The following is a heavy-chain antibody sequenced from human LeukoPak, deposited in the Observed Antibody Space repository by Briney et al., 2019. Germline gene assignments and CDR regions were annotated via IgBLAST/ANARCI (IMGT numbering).Heavy chain of an antibody. Sequence: GGSLRLSCAASGFTFSSYGMHWVRQAPGKGLEWVAVISYDGSNKYYADSVKGRFTISRDNSKNTLYLQMNSLRAEDTAVYYCAKSVWFGELLGYFDYWGQGTLVTVSS. CDR2: ISYDGSNK. D-gene: IGHD3-10*01. V-gene: IGHV3-30*18. CDR1: GFTFSSYG. CDR3: AKSVWFGELLGYFDY. J-gene: IGHJ4*02.